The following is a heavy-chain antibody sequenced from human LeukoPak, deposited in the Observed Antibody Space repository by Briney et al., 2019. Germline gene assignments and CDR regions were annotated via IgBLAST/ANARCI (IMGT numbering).Heavy chain of an antibody. CDR1: GFTFSSYA. D-gene: IGHD5-18*01. CDR2: ISSNGGST. CDR3: ARGGTYTYGSPFGY. V-gene: IGHV3-64*01. Sequence: PGGSLRLSCVATGFTFSSYAMHWVRQAPGKGLEYVSDISSNGGSTYYANSVKGRFTISRDNSKNTLYLQMGSLRTEDMAVYYCARGGTYTYGSPFGYWGQGTLVTVSS. J-gene: IGHJ4*02.